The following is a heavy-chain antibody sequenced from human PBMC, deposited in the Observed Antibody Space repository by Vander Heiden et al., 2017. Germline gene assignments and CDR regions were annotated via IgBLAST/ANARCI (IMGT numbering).Heavy chain of an antibody. Sequence: EVQLVESGGGLVQPGRSLRIYCAASGFTFDDCAMHWVRQAPGKGLEWVSSISWNSGDTGYADSVRGRFTISRDNAKNSLFLQMNNLRTEDTAFYYCVKGLWFGEARFDPWGQGTLVTVSS. J-gene: IGHJ5*02. CDR1: GFTFDDCA. CDR3: VKGLWFGEARFDP. V-gene: IGHV3-9*01. D-gene: IGHD3-10*01. CDR2: ISWNSGDT.